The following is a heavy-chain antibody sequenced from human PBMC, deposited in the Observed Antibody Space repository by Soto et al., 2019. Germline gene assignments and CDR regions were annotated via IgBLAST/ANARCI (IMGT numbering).Heavy chain of an antibody. Sequence: QVQLQESGPGLVKPSETLSLTCTVSGGSVSSSSYYWTWLRQPPGKRLEWIGYIYFSGTTEYNPALKSRVAISFDTSKNQFSLKLSSVIAADTAVYYCAREGKRVSMVRGFASWSQGTLVTVSS. CDR3: AREGKRVSMVRGFAS. J-gene: IGHJ1*01. V-gene: IGHV4-61*01. CDR1: GGSVSSSSYY. CDR2: IYFSGTT. D-gene: IGHD3-10*01.